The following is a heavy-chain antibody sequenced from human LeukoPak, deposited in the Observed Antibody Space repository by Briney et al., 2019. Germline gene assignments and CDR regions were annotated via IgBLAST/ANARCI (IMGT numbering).Heavy chain of an antibody. CDR2: VHKSGRT. D-gene: IGHD3-10*01. V-gene: IGHV4-4*02. CDR1: TVSGSSGNF. CDR3: AREADGSGSFDY. Sequence: SKTLSLTCALSTVSGSSGNFWSWVRQPPGEGLEWIGEVHKSGRTNYNPSLKTRVTISVDTSKNQFSLKLSSVAAADTAVYYCAREADGSGSFDYWGQGTLVTVSS. J-gene: IGHJ4*02.